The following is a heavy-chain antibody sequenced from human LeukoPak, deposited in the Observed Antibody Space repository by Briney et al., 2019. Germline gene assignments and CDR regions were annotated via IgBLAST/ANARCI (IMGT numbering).Heavy chain of an antibody. D-gene: IGHD3-10*01. V-gene: IGHV4-61*01. CDR1: GGSVSSGTFD. Sequence: SETLSLTCTVSGGSVSSGTFDWSWIRQPPGKGLEWIGYISDSVTTTYSPSLKTRVTISVDTSKNQFSLKLRSVTAADTAVYYCAARGQGSSLSYFVYWGQGTLVTVSS. CDR3: AARGQGSSLSYFVY. CDR2: ISDSVTT. J-gene: IGHJ4*02.